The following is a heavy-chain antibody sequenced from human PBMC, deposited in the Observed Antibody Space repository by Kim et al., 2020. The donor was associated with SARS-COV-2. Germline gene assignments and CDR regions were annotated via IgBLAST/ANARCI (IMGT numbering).Heavy chain of an antibody. CDR3: ARAAGSWYVDY. CDR2: INSDGSST. Sequence: GGSLRLSCAASGFTFSSYWMHWVRQAPGKGLVWVSRINSDGSSTSYADSVKGRFTISRDNAKNTLYLQMNSLRAEDTAVYYCARAAGSWYVDYWGQGTLVTVSS. J-gene: IGHJ4*02. V-gene: IGHV3-74*01. CDR1: GFTFSSYW. D-gene: IGHD6-13*01.